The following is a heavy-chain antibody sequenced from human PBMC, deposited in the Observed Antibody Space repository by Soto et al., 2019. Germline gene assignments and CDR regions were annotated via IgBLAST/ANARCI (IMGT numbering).Heavy chain of an antibody. D-gene: IGHD3-10*01. CDR2: ISYDGSNK. Sequence: GGSLRLSCAASGFTFSSYGMHWVRQAPGKGLEWVAVISYDGSNKYYADSVKGRFTISRDNSKNTLYLQMNSLRAEDTAVYYCAQTGFGESRRYGMDVWGQGTTVTVSS. CDR1: GFTFSSYG. CDR3: AQTGFGESRRYGMDV. J-gene: IGHJ6*02. V-gene: IGHV3-30*03.